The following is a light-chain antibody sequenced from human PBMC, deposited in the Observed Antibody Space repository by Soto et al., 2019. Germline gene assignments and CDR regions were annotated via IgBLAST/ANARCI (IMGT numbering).Light chain of an antibody. CDR2: AAS. J-gene: IGKJ1*01. V-gene: IGKV1-16*02. CDR3: QQYNSYPLM. CDR1: HGISNY. Sequence: DIQMTQYPSSLSSSVGDRVTITCRASHGISNYLAWFQQKPGKAPNSLIYAASSLQSGVPSKFSGSVSGTDFTHTISSLQPEDFANYYCQQYNSYPLMFGQGTKVESK.